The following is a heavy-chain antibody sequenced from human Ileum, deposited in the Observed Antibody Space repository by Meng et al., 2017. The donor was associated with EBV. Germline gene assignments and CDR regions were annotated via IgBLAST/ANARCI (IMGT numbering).Heavy chain of an antibody. CDR3: AGGTGTTFA. CDR1: GGSFTIGSYY. Sequence: GRLQEAAPGLVKPSGTLSLPCTASGGSFTIGSYYWSWTPQPPGGALGWIGYIYYAGSTNYNPSLKSRVTISVDTSKNKFSLNLTSVTAADTAVYYCAGGTGTTFAWGQVTLVTVSS. V-gene: IGHV4-61*01. CDR2: IYYAGST. D-gene: IGHD1-1*01. J-gene: IGHJ5*02.